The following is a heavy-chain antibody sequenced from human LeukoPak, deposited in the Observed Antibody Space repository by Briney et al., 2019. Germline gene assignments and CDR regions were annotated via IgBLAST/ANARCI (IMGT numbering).Heavy chain of an antibody. J-gene: IGHJ4*02. D-gene: IGHD1-1*01. CDR2: IYTSGST. Sequence: SETLSLTCTVSGGSISSYHWSWIRQPPGKGLEWIGYIYTSGSTNYNPSLKSRVTISVDTSKNQFSLKLSSVTAADTAVYYCAGPDRTGYWGQGTLVTVSS. V-gene: IGHV4-4*09. CDR3: AGPDRTGY. CDR1: GGSISSYH.